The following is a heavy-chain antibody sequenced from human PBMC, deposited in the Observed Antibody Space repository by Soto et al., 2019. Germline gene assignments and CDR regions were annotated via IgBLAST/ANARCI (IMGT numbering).Heavy chain of an antibody. D-gene: IGHD6-13*01. V-gene: IGHV3-9*01. J-gene: IGHJ6*02. CDR2: ISWNCGTI. Sequence: EVQLVESGGGLVQPGRSLRLSCAASGFTFDDYAMHWVRQAPGKGLEWVSGISWNCGTIVYADSVKGRFTISRDNAMNALSXQMNSLRGEDTALYYCAKDMRGGSSSSRYYYGLDVWGQGTTVTVSS. CDR3: AKDMRGGSSSSRYYYGLDV. CDR1: GFTFDDYA.